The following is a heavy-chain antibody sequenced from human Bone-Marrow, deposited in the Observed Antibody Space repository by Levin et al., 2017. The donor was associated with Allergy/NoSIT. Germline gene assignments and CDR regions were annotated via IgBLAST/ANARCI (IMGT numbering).Heavy chain of an antibody. CDR2: IGSGGDT. Sequence: GGSLRLSCAASGFSFSQSDMHWVRQTTGKGLEWVSAIGSGGDTYYPGSVKGRFTISRDNAKNSLYLQRNSLTAGDTAIDYCASEADSTAAAAGAWFWYFDLWRRGTLVTVSS. D-gene: IGHD6-13*01. CDR3: ASEADSTAAAAGAWFWYFDL. J-gene: IGHJ2*01. V-gene: IGHV3-13*04. CDR1: GFSFSQSD.